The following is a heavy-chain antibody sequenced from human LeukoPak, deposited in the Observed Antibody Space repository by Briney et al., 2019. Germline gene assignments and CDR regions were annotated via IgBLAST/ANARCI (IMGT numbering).Heavy chain of an antibody. D-gene: IGHD3-10*01. Sequence: ASVKVSCKASGYTFTSYGISWVRQAPGQGLEWMGWISAYNGNTNYAQKLQGRVTMTTDTSTSTAYMELTGLTSDDTAMYYCARDMWGISLIFPWGQGTLVTVSS. CDR1: GYTFTSYG. CDR2: ISAYNGNT. J-gene: IGHJ4*02. CDR3: ARDMWGISLIFP. V-gene: IGHV1-18*01.